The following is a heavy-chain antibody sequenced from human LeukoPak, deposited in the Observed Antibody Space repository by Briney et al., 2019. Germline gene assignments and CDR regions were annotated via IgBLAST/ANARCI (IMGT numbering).Heavy chain of an antibody. CDR1: GFTFSNYA. CDR2: ITARADST. J-gene: IGHJ3*02. D-gene: IGHD2-8*02. V-gene: IGHV3-23*01. CDR3: AKTYMWSIDAFHI. Sequence: GSLRLSCAASGFTFSNYAMSWVRQAPGKGLEWVSGITARADSTYYADSVKGRVTISRDNSKNTLFLQLNSLRAEDAAVYYCAKTYMWSIDAFHIWGQGTMVTVSS.